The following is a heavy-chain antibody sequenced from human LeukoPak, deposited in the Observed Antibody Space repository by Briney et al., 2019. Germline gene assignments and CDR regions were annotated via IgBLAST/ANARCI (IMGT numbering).Heavy chain of an antibody. V-gene: IGHV3-23*01. Sequence: GRSLRLSCAASGFTFDDYAMHWVRQAPGKGLEWVSAISGSGGSTYYADSVKGRFTISRDNSKNTLYLQMNSLRAEDTAVYYCAKDMNEVGATGNDYWGQGTLVTVSS. D-gene: IGHD1-26*01. CDR3: AKDMNEVGATGNDY. CDR2: ISGSGGST. CDR1: GFTFDDYA. J-gene: IGHJ4*02.